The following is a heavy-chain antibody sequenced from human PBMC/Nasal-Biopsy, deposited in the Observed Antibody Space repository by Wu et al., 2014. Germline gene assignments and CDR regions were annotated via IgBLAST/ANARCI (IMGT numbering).Heavy chain of an antibody. J-gene: IGHJ5*02. D-gene: IGHD1-1*01. V-gene: IGHV1-69*04. CDR2: IVPMLAIA. Sequence: SCKTSGGSFSNYATSWVRQAPGRGLEWMGRIVPMLAIANYTQKFQGRVTITADKSASTAYMELRSLRSDDTAIYYCARATTGWFDHWGRGALVTVSS. CDR3: ARATTGWFDH. CDR1: GGSFSNYA.